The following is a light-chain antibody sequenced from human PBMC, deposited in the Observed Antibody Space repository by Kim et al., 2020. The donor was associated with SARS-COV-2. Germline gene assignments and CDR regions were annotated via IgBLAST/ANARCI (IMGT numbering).Light chain of an antibody. Sequence: DIQLTQSPSSLSTSVGDRVSITCRASQGISSYLAWYQQKPGKAPKLLIYAASTLQSGVPSRFSGSGSGTEFTLTIRSLQPEDFATYYCLQLKSYPLTFGQGTRLEIK. J-gene: IGKJ5*01. CDR3: LQLKSYPLT. V-gene: IGKV1-9*01. CDR1: QGISSY. CDR2: AAS.